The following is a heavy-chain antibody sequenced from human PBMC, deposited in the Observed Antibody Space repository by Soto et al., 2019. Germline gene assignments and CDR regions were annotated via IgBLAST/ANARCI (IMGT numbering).Heavy chain of an antibody. CDR1: GFNFRSHT. V-gene: IGHV3-30-3*01. D-gene: IGHD3-22*01. CDR3: ARDRVESGYPEYFQH. J-gene: IGHJ1*01. Sequence: PVASLRLSSAASGFNFRSHTMHFVRQAPGKGLEWVALISHDGNIKFYADSVKGRFTISRDNSKNTLYLQMNSLIAEDTAVYYCARDRVESGYPEYFQHWGQGTLVTVT. CDR2: ISHDGNIK.